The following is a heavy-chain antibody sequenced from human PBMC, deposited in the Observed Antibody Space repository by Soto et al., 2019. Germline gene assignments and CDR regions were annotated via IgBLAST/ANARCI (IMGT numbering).Heavy chain of an antibody. CDR1: GFTFGDYA. D-gene: IGHD5-12*01. Sequence: GSLRLSCTASGFTFGDYAMSWFRQAPGKGLEWVGFIRSKAYGGTTEYAASVKGRFTISRDDSKSIAYLQMNSLKTEDTAVYYCTSRDGYNSYYYYGMDVWGQGTTVTVSS. J-gene: IGHJ6*02. V-gene: IGHV3-49*03. CDR3: TSRDGYNSYYYYGMDV. CDR2: IRSKAYGGTT.